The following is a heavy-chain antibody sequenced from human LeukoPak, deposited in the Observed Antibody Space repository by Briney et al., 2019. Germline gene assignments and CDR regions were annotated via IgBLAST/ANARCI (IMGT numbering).Heavy chain of an antibody. Sequence: PGGSLRLSCATSGFTFSSYNMNWVRQAPGKGLQWVSSISSTSTYKYYADSVKGRFTISRDNAKNSLYLQMNSLRAEDTAVYYCARDDLESGGTCYFDYWGQGTLVTVSS. CDR1: GFTFSSYN. D-gene: IGHD2-15*01. CDR2: ISSTSTYK. J-gene: IGHJ4*02. CDR3: ARDDLESGGTCYFDY. V-gene: IGHV3-21*01.